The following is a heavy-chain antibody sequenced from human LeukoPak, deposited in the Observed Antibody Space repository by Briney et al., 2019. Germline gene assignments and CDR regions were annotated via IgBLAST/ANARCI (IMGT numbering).Heavy chain of an antibody. V-gene: IGHV3-11*06. J-gene: IGHJ4*02. D-gene: IGHD1-26*01. CDR1: GFTFTTYT. Sequence: GGSLRLSCAASGFTFTTYTISWVRQAPGKGLEWVSYISTTSSFTKYADSVKGRFTISRDNAKNSLYLQMNTLRAEDTAVYYCARDLGGHGSWGQGTLVTVSS. CDR3: ARDLGGHGS. CDR2: ISTTSSFT.